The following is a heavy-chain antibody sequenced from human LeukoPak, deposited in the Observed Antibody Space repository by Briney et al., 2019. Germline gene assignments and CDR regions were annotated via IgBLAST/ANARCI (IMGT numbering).Heavy chain of an antibody. CDR3: AKDQWNPDY. V-gene: IGHV3-33*06. Sequence: QPGRSLRLSCAASGFTFSSYGMHWVRQAPGKGLEWVAVVWDDGSSQNYADSVKGRFTISRDNSKNMLYLQMNSLRAKDTAVYYCAKDQWNPDYWGQGTLVSVSS. J-gene: IGHJ4*02. CDR2: VWDDGSSQ. D-gene: IGHD6-19*01. CDR1: GFTFSSYG.